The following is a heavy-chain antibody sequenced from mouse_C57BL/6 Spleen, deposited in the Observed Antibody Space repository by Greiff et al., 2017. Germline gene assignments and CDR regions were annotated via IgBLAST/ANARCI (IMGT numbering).Heavy chain of an antibody. J-gene: IGHJ1*03. V-gene: IGHV1-69*01. CDR2: IDPSDSYT. CDR3: ARGGPGYFDV. CDR1: GYTFTSYW. Sequence: VQLQQPGAELVMPGASVKLSCKASGYTFTSYWMHWVKQRPGPGLEWIGEIDPSDSYTNYNQKFKGKSTLTVDKYSSTAYMQLSSLTSEDSAVYYCARGGPGYFDVWGTGTTVTVSS.